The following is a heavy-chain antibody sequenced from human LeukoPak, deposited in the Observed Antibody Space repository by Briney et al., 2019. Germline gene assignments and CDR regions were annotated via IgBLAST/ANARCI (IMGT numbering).Heavy chain of an antibody. Sequence: ASAMVPCRASGDTFISYYMHCVRHPPRQEVVGLGWINPNSGGTNYSQNFQGRVTMTRDKSISTAYMELSRLRYDDTAVYYCARGDRAMNIVVVQAAILRPKSRRLKNFDYWGQGTLVTVSS. CDR3: ARGDRAMNIVVVQAAILRPKSRRLKNFDY. CDR2: INPNSGGT. D-gene: IGHD2-2*02. V-gene: IGHV1-2*02. CDR1: GDTFISYY. J-gene: IGHJ4*02.